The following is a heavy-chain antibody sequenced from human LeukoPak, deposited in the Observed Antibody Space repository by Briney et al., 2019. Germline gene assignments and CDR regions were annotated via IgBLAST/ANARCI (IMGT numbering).Heavy chain of an antibody. CDR3: ARDNPRRPFDY. V-gene: IGHV3-7*01. J-gene: IGHJ4*02. Sequence: GGSLRLPCAASGFTFSSYWMSWVRQAPGKGLEWVANIKQDGSEKYYVDSVKGRFTISRDNAKNSLYLQMNSLRAEDTAVYYCARDNPRRPFDYWGQGTLVTVSS. D-gene: IGHD1-14*01. CDR1: GFTFSSYW. CDR2: IKQDGSEK.